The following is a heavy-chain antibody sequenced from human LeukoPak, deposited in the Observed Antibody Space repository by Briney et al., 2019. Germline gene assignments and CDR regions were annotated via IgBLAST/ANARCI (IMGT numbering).Heavy chain of an antibody. Sequence: ASVKVSCKASGYTFTDYYMHWVRQAPGQGLEWMGWINPNNGGPTYAQNCQGRLTMTRDTSISTIYMELRRLRSDDSAIYYCTRDHCSFANCYEDYYPGMDVWGQGTTVTVSS. V-gene: IGHV1-2*02. D-gene: IGHD2-2*01. CDR3: TRDHCSFANCYEDYYPGMDV. CDR2: INPNNGGP. J-gene: IGHJ6*02. CDR1: GYTFTDYY.